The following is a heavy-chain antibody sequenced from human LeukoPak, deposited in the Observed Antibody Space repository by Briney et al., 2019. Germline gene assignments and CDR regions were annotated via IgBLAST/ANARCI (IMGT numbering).Heavy chain of an antibody. CDR3: ARGEKGYSSGWSLRWVY. CDR1: GGSINSYY. D-gene: IGHD6-19*01. Sequence: SETLSLTCTVSGGSINSYYWSWIRQPPGKGLEWIGYIYYSGSTNYSPSLKGRVTISVDTSKNQFSLKLSSVTAADTAVYYCARGEKGYSSGWSLRWVYWGQGTLVTVSS. V-gene: IGHV4-59*01. J-gene: IGHJ4*02. CDR2: IYYSGST.